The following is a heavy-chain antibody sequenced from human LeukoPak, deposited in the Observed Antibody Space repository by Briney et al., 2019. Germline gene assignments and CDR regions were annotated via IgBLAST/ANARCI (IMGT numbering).Heavy chain of an antibody. CDR3: ARSQARLGWFDP. CDR2: ISDSGSA. V-gene: IGHV4-38-2*02. D-gene: IGHD6-19*01. J-gene: IGHJ5*02. Sequence: SETLSLTCTVSGSSMSSDYYWGWIRQPPGKGLEWIGSISDSGSAYYNPSLKSRVTISVDASKNQFSLKLRSVTAADTAVYYCARSQARLGWFDPWGQGTLVTVSS. CDR1: GSSMSSDYY.